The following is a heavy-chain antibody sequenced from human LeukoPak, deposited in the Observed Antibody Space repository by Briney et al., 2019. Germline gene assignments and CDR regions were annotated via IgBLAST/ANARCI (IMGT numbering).Heavy chain of an antibody. CDR2: INAGNGNT. V-gene: IGHV1-3*01. D-gene: IGHD2-2*02. J-gene: IGHJ4*02. CDR1: GYTFTSYA. CDR3: ARSLVPAAILDY. Sequence: ASVKVSCKASGYTFTSYAMHWVRQAPGQRLEWMGWINAGNGNTKYSQKFQGRVTITRDTSASTAYMELSSLRSEGTAVYYCARSLVPAAILDYWGQGTLVTVSS.